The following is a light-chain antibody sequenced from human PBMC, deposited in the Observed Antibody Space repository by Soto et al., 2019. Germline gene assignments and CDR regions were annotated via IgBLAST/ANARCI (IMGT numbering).Light chain of an antibody. V-gene: IGLV2-14*03. CDR1: SSDVGVYDY. Sequence: QSALTQPASVSGSPGQSITISCIGSSSDVGVYDYVSWYQQHPGTAPKLIIFDVNNRPSGVSDRFSGSKSGNTASLTISGLQAEDEADYYCSSYAGSNNYVFGTGTKVTVL. CDR2: DVN. CDR3: SSYAGSNNYV. J-gene: IGLJ1*01.